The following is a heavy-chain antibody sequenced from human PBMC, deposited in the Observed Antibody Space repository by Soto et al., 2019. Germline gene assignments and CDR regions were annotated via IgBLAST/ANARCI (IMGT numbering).Heavy chain of an antibody. CDR1: GFTFNSYW. V-gene: IGHV3-7*01. CDR3: ARAGGLRFLEWDSWDYYMDV. CDR2: IKQDGSEK. Sequence: PGGSLRLSCAASGFTFNSYWMSWVRQAPGKGLVWVANIKQDGSEKYYVDSVKGRFTISRDNAKNSLYLQMNSLRAEDTAVYYCARAGGLRFLEWDSWDYYMDVWGKGTTVTVSS. D-gene: IGHD3-3*01. J-gene: IGHJ6*03.